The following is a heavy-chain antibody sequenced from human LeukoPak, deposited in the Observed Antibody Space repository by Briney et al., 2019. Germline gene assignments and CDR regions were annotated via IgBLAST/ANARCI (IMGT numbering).Heavy chain of an antibody. CDR2: IYYSGSP. J-gene: IGHJ6*03. V-gene: IGHV4-39*07. CDR1: GGSISSSSYY. D-gene: IGHD5-12*01. CDR3: ARDLSKVAYYYYYYYMDV. Sequence: PSETLSLTCTVSGGSISSSSYYWGWIRHPPGKGLEGIGSIYYSGSPYYNPSLKSRVTISEDTSKNQFSLKLSSVTAADTAVYYCARDLSKVAYYYYYYYMDVWGKGTTVTVSS.